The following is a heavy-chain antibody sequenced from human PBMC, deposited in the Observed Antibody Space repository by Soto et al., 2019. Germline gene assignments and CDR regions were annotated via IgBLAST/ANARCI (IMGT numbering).Heavy chain of an antibody. CDR3: VHRPDDRGYFDY. CDR2: IYWNDDK. CDR1: GVSRRSTGVG. Sequence: GSGPTLVNPTRPLTLTYSFSGVSRRSTGVGGGWIRQPPGKDLEWVALIYWNDDKLYSPSLKSRLTITKDTSKNQVILTVTNTDPVDTATYSCVHRPDDRGYFDYWGQGALVTVSS. V-gene: IGHV2-5*01. J-gene: IGHJ4*02. D-gene: IGHD3-22*01.